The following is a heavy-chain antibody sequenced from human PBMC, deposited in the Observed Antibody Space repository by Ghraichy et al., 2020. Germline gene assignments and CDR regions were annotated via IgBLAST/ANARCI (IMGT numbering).Heavy chain of an antibody. Sequence: GPTLVKPTETLTLTCTVSGFSLSNARMGVSWIRQPPGKALEWLAHIFSNDEKSYSTSLKSRLTISKDTSKSQVVLTVTNMDPVDTATYYCARIHLYSGSYYFDYWGQGTLVTVSS. D-gene: IGHD1-26*01. V-gene: IGHV2-26*01. CDR1: GFSLSNARMG. CDR3: ARIHLYSGSYYFDY. CDR2: IFSNDEK. J-gene: IGHJ4*02.